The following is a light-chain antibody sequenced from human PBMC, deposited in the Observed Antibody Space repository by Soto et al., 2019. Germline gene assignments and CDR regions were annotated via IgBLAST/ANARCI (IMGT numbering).Light chain of an antibody. CDR3: QQYKTYSLT. Sequence: IQLTQSPSTLSASFGDRVTITCLASQGISSYLGWYQQKPGKAPNLLIYDASTLHSGVPSRFSGGGSGTDFTLTISSLQPDDFATYHCQQYKTYSLTFGGGTKVDI. CDR1: QGISSY. V-gene: IGKV1-9*01. CDR2: DAS. J-gene: IGKJ4*01.